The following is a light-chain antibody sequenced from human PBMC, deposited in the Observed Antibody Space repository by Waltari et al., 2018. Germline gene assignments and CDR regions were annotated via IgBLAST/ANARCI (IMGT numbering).Light chain of an antibody. CDR2: GAS. V-gene: IGKV3-15*01. CDR1: QNVKSN. CDR3: QEYTTWLRGT. J-gene: IGKJ1*01. Sequence: EVLMTQSPATLSVSPGERATLSCRASQNVKSNVAWYQQKPGQAPRLLIYGASSRATVTPARFSGSGSGTEFNLTISSLQSEDFAVYYCQEYTTWLRGTFGQGTKVEI.